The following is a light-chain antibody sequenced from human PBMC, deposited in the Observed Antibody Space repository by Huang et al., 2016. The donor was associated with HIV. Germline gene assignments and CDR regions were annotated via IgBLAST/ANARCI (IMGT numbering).Light chain of an antibody. Sequence: EIVMTQSPGTLSVAPGERATLSCRSSQNINTNLAWFKQKPGQAPRLLIYAASTRTADFPDRFSGSGSRTEFTLTISSLQSEDIAVYYCKQYNDWPRSFGQGTKVEIK. CDR2: AAS. V-gene: IGKV3-15*01. CDR3: KQYNDWPRS. J-gene: IGKJ1*01. CDR1: QNINTN.